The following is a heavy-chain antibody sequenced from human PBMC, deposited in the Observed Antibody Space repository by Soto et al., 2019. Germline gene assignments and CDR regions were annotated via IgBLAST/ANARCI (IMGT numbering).Heavy chain of an antibody. D-gene: IGHD3-16*01. V-gene: IGHV1-18*04. CDR3: ARAPGGYYCYGMDV. CDR2: ISAYNGNT. Sequence: ASVKVSCKASGYTFTSYGISWVRQAPGQGLEWMGWISAYNGNTNYAQKLQGRVTMTTDTSTSTAYMELRSLRSDDTAVYYCARAPGGYYCYGMDVWGQVTTVTVSS. CDR1: GYTFTSYG. J-gene: IGHJ6*02.